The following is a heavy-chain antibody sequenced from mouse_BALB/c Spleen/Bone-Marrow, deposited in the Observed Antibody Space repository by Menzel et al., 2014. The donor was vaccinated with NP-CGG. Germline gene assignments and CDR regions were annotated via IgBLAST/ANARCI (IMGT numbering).Heavy chain of an antibody. Sequence: VQLQQSGGGRVQPGGSLKLSCAASGFDFRGFWMGWVRQAPGKGLEWIGEINPDGSTINYTPSLKDGFIISRDNAKNTLYLQMSKVRSEDTALYYCARLGYYGGFAYWGQGTLVTVSA. J-gene: IGHJ3*01. CDR3: ARLGYYGGFAY. D-gene: IGHD2-3*01. CDR1: GFDFRGFW. CDR2: INPDGSTI. V-gene: IGHV4-1*02.